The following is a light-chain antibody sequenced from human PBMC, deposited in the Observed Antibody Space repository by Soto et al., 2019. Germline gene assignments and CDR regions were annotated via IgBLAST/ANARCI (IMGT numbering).Light chain of an antibody. CDR1: QDVSNY. V-gene: IGKV1-33*01. Sequence: DIQMTQSPSSLSASVGDRVTITCQASQDVSNYLNWYQQKPGKAPNLLIYDASTLETGVPSRFSGSGSGTDFSFTINSLQPEDVATYYCQHYDHVQVAFGQGTRLEIK. CDR2: DAS. CDR3: QHYDHVQVA. J-gene: IGKJ5*01.